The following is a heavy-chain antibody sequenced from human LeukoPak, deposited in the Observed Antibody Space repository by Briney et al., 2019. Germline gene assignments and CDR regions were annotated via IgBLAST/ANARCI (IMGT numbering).Heavy chain of an antibody. D-gene: IGHD5-18*01. CDR3: ARGSVDTAMVTGEGFNY. Sequence: ASVKVSCKASGYTFTGYYMHWVRQAPGQGLEWMGRINPNSGGTNYAQKFQGRVTMTRDTSISTAYMELSRLRSEDTAVYYCARGSVDTAMVTGEGFNYWGQGTLVTVSS. V-gene: IGHV1-2*06. CDR1: GYTFTGYY. J-gene: IGHJ4*02. CDR2: INPNSGGT.